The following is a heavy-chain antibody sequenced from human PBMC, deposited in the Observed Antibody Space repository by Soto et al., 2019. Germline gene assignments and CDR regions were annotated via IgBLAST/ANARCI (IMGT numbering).Heavy chain of an antibody. V-gene: IGHV3-23*01. CDR3: ARPRPGSYGGQLDS. CDR1: GCTFSSYA. J-gene: IGHJ4*02. Sequence: PGGSLRLSCVASGCTFSSYARSWVRQAPGKGREWVSSITGGGDSTYSADSVKGRFTVSRDNSENTLFLQMSSRRAEDTAIYYCARPRPGSYGGQLDSWGQGTLVTVSS. D-gene: IGHD1-26*01. CDR2: ITGGGDST.